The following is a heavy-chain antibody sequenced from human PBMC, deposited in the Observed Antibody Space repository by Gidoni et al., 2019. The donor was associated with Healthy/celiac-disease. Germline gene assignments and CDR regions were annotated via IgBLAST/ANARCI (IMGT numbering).Heavy chain of an antibody. V-gene: IGHV1-8*01. CDR3: ARGYGDRGDFDY. Sequence: QVQLVQSGAEVKKPGASVKVSCKASGYTFTSYDINWVRQATGQGLEWMGWVTPNSGYTVYAQKFQGRVTMTRNTSISTAYMELSSLRSEDTAVYYCARGYGDRGDFDYWGQGTLVTVSS. CDR2: VTPNSGYT. D-gene: IGHD4-17*01. J-gene: IGHJ4*02. CDR1: GYTFTSYD.